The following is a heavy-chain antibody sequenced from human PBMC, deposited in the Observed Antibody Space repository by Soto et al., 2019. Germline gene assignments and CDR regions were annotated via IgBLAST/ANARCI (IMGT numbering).Heavy chain of an antibody. Sequence: QVTLKESGPVLVKPTETLTLTCSVSGFSLSNARMGVSWIRQPPGKALEWLAHIFSNGERSYSTSLKSRLTIFNDTSNSQVVLTMTNMDPLDTATYYCARIAVAGGLGAFDIWGQGTMVTVSS. CDR2: IFSNGER. V-gene: IGHV2-26*01. CDR1: GFSLSNARMG. CDR3: ARIAVAGGLGAFDI. J-gene: IGHJ3*02. D-gene: IGHD6-19*01.